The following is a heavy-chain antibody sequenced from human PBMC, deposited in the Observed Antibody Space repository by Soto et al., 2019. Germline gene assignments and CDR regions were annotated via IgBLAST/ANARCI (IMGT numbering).Heavy chain of an antibody. Sequence: QVQLVESGGGVVQPGRSLRLSCAASGFTFSSYGMHWVRQAPGKGLEWVAVISYDGSNKHYADSVKGRFTISRDNSKNTLYLQMNSLRAEDTAVYYCEKGGYSSGWYFGYWGQGTLVTVSS. CDR3: EKGGYSSGWYFGY. D-gene: IGHD6-19*01. CDR2: ISYDGSNK. V-gene: IGHV3-30*18. J-gene: IGHJ4*02. CDR1: GFTFSSYG.